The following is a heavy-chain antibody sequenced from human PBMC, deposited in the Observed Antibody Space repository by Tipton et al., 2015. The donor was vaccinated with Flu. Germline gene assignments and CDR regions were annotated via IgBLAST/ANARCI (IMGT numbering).Heavy chain of an antibody. V-gene: IGHV3-23*01. J-gene: IGHJ4*02. CDR1: GFTFRNYA. CDR3: AKALVTSVPHCCNFDR. D-gene: IGHD4-17*01. CDR2: ISATGGST. Sequence: SLRLSCAASGFTFRNYAMNWVRQAPGKGLEWVSHISATGGSTYFADSVKGRFTISRDNSKSTVYLQISSLRAEDTAIYYCAKALVTSVPHCCNFDRWGQGTLVTVSA.